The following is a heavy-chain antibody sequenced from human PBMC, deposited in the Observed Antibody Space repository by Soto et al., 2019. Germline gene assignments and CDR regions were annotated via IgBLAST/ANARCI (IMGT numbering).Heavy chain of an antibody. J-gene: IGHJ6*02. CDR3: ARERARYGMDV. CDR2: MNPNSGNT. Sequence: QVKLVQSGAEVKKPGASVKVSCKASGYSFTSYGINWVRQATGQGLEWMGWMNPNSGNTGYAQNFQGRVTMSRNTSISTPYMELSSLRSEDTAVYYCARERARYGMDVWGQGTTVTVSS. CDR1: GYSFTSYG. V-gene: IGHV1-8*01.